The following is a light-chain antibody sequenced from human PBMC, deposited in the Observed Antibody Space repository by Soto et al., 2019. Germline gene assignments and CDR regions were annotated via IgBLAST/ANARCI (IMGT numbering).Light chain of an antibody. J-gene: IGKJ5*01. CDR3: QPRNVWPPVT. Sequence: EIVLTQSPATLSLSPGDRATLSCRASPSVPNFLAWYQQKPGQAPRLLIYGAFNRATGIPARFSGSGSGTDFTLTISSLEPADSAIYYCQPRNVWPPVTFGLGTRLEI. CDR1: PSVPNF. CDR2: GAF. V-gene: IGKV3-11*01.